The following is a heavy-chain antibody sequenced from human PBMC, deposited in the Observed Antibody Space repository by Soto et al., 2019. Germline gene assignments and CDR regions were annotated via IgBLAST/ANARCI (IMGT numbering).Heavy chain of an antibody. J-gene: IGHJ3*02. Sequence: SETLSLTCTVSGGSISSSSYYWGWIRQPPGKGLEWIGSIYYSGSTYYNPSLKSRVTISVDTSKNQFSLKLSSVTAADTAVYYCAILPPLWFGELLPTGDAFDIWGQGTMVTVSS. V-gene: IGHV4-39*01. CDR2: IYYSGST. D-gene: IGHD3-10*01. CDR3: AILPPLWFGELLPTGDAFDI. CDR1: GGSISSSSYY.